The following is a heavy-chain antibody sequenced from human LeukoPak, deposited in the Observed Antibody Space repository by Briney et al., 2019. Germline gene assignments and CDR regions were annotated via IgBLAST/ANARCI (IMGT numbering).Heavy chain of an antibody. D-gene: IGHD6-19*01. CDR1: GFTFSDHA. CDR2: TSAGGDIT. CDR3: AKDGIAVAGPYYFDY. Sequence: GGSLRLSCAASGFTFSDHAMTWVRQTLAKGLESVSSTSAGGDITHYAESVKGRFTISRENSKNTLYLQMNSLRAEDTAVYYCAKDGIAVAGPYYFDYWGQGTLVTVSS. J-gene: IGHJ4*02. V-gene: IGHV3-23*01.